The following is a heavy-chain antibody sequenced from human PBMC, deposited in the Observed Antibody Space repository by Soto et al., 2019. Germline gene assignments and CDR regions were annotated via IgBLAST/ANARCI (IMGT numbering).Heavy chain of an antibody. Sequence: ASVKVSCKASGYTFTSYGISWVRQAPGQGLEWMGWISAYNGNTNYAQKLQGRVTMTTDTSTSTAYMELRSLRSDDTAVYYCARTLHGDFWSGYLDYWGQGTLVTVSS. D-gene: IGHD3-3*01. CDR1: GYTFTSYG. CDR2: ISAYNGNT. J-gene: IGHJ4*02. V-gene: IGHV1-18*01. CDR3: ARTLHGDFWSGYLDY.